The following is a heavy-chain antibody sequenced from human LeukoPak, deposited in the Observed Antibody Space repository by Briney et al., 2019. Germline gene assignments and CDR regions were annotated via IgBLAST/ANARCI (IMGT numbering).Heavy chain of an antibody. CDR3: ARDLHFVVVIAPADY. J-gene: IGHJ4*02. CDR1: GFIFSTYA. Sequence: GGSLRLSCAASGFIFSTYAMNWVRQAPGKGLEWVAVISDDGRQTYYADSVKGRFTISRDNSKNTVYLQMNSLRAEDTAVYYCARDLHFVVVIAPADYWGQGTLVTVSS. V-gene: IGHV3-30*04. CDR2: ISDDGRQT. D-gene: IGHD2-21*01.